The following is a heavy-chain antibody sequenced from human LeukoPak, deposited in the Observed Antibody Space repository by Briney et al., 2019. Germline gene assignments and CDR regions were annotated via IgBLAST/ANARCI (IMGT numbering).Heavy chain of an antibody. J-gene: IGHJ4*02. CDR1: GYTFTGYY. CDR2: INPNSDGT. V-gene: IGHV1-2*02. D-gene: IGHD6-19*01. Sequence: ASVKVSCKASGYTFTGYYMHWVRQAPGQGLEWMGWINPNSDGTNYAQKFQGRVTMTRDTSISTAYMELSRLRSDDTAVYCCARDFPYSSGWYYFDYWGQGTLVTVSS. CDR3: ARDFPYSSGWYYFDY.